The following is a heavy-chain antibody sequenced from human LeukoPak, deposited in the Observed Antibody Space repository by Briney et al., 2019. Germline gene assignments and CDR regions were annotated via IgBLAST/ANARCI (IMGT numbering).Heavy chain of an antibody. Sequence: GGSLRLSCAGSGFTFSSYSMNWVRQAPGKGLEWVSSISSSSSYIYYADSVKGRFTISRDNAKNSLYLQMNSLRADDTAVYYCASEIIFGSFDYWGQGTLVTVSS. CDR1: GFTFSSYS. CDR3: ASEIIFGSFDY. V-gene: IGHV3-21*01. D-gene: IGHD3-3*01. CDR2: ISSSSSYI. J-gene: IGHJ4*02.